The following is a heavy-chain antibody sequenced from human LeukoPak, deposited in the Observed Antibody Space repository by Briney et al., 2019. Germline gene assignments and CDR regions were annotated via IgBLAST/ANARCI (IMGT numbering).Heavy chain of an antibody. Sequence: PGGSLRLSCAASGFTFSSYAMSWVRQAPGKGLEWVSGISGSGGSKVYADSVKGRFTISRDNSKNTLYLQMNSLRAEDTAVYYCAKGGRITIFGVARNYFDYWGQGTLVTVSS. CDR3: AKGGRITIFGVARNYFDY. CDR2: ISGSGGSK. CDR1: GFTFSSYA. D-gene: IGHD3-3*01. J-gene: IGHJ4*02. V-gene: IGHV3-23*01.